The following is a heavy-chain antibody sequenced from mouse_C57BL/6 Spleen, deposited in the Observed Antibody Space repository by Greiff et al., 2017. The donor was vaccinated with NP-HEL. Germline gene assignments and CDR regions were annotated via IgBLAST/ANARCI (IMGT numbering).Heavy chain of an antibody. CDR1: GYTFTDYE. J-gene: IGHJ2*01. CDR2: IDPETGGT. CDR3: TRFYYYGSSYYYFDY. Sequence: QVQLQQSGAELVRPGASVTLSCKASGYTFTDYEMHWVKQTPVHGLEWIGAIDPETGGTAYNQKFKGKAILTADKSSSTAYIELRSLTSEDSAVYYCTRFYYYGSSYYYFDYWGQGTTLTVSS. D-gene: IGHD1-1*01. V-gene: IGHV1-15*01.